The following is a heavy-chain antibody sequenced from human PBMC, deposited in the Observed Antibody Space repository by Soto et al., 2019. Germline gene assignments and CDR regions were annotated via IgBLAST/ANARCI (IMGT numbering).Heavy chain of an antibody. J-gene: IGHJ5*02. V-gene: IGHV4-34*01. CDR3: AGGPDYGEYDA. D-gene: IGHD4-17*01. CDR2: IRHNGDT. Sequence: QVQLRQWGAGLLKPSETLSLTCVVSGGSFTDYKLTWIRQSPEKGLEWIGEIRHNGDTDSKPSLRSRLTMSLDTSKNQFSLHLSSVTSADTAVYFCAGGPDYGEYDAWGQGTLVTVSS. CDR1: GGSFTDYK.